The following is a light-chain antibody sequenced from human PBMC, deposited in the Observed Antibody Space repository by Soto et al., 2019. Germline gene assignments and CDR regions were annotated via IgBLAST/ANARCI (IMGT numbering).Light chain of an antibody. J-gene: IGKJ4*01. Sequence: IAPTHLTSTLCESPGXRXTLSXTASQNIKTNLAWYQQKPFQAPTLLIYVASTTSTCIPGTFSCSRSGAEFNLTISSMRAEDFAVYYCQQYNIWRPLTFGGGTKVDI. CDR1: QNIKTN. V-gene: IGKV3-15*01. CDR3: QQYNIWRPLT. CDR2: VAS.